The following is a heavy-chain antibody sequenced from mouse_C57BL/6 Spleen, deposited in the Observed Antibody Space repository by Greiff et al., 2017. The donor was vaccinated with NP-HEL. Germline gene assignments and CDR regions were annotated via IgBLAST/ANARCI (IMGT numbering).Heavy chain of an antibody. V-gene: IGHV1-64*01. CDR3: ARCTTVVATDFDY. J-gene: IGHJ2*01. D-gene: IGHD1-1*01. CDR1: GYTFTSYW. CDR2: IHPNSGST. Sequence: QVQLQQPGAELVKPGASVKLSCKASGYTFTSYWMHWVKQRPGQGLEWIGMIHPNSGSTNYNEKFKSKATLTVDKSSSTAYMQLSSLTSEDSAVYYCARCTTVVATDFDYWGKGTTLTVSS.